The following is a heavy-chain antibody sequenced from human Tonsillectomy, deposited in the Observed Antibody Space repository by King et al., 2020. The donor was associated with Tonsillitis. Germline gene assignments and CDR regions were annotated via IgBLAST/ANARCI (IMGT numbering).Heavy chain of an antibody. CDR1: GGSINSNDHT. Sequence: PLQESGSGLVKPSQTLSLTCAVSGGSINSNDHTWNWIRQPPGRGLEWIGYIYHTGSTFYNPSLKSRVTMSIDRSKNQFSLNLTSVTAADTAVYYCAGGTFWSGYSVYWGQGILVTVSP. D-gene: IGHD3-3*01. J-gene: IGHJ4*02. V-gene: IGHV4-30-2*01. CDR2: IYHTGST. CDR3: AGGTFWSGYSVY.